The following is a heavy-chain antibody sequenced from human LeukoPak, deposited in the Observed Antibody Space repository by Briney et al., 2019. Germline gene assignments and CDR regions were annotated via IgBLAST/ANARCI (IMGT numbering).Heavy chain of an antibody. D-gene: IGHD1-26*01. Sequence: ASVKVSCKASGGTFISYVISWVRQAPGQGLEWMGGAIPFLGTANYAQKFQDRITITAEKPTTTTYMELRSLRSDDTAIYYCAILGTVPYWDQGTQITVSS. V-gene: IGHV1-69*10. CDR1: GGTFISYV. CDR3: AILGTVPY. CDR2: AIPFLGTA. J-gene: IGHJ4*02.